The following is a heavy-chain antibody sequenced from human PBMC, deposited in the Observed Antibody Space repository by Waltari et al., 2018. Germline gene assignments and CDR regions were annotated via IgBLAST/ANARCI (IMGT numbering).Heavy chain of an antibody. J-gene: IGHJ5*02. Sequence: QVQLVQSGAEVRKPGAPVTVSCNVSGQSLRESSIHWVRQAPGKGPEWMGGYDPEDGETTYAQKFKGRLSMTEDTDTAYMELTSLQSDDTAVYYCALDREYEGWFDPWGQGTLVTVSS. CDR2: YDPEDGET. V-gene: IGHV1-24*01. CDR3: ALDREYEGWFDP. D-gene: IGHD6-6*01. CDR1: GQSLRESS.